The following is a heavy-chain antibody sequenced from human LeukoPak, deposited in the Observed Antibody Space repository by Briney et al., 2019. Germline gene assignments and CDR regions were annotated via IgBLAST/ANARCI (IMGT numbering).Heavy chain of an antibody. D-gene: IGHD6-19*01. V-gene: IGHV5-51*01. CDR3: ARQVAYTSGRTFDF. J-gene: IGHJ4*02. CDR1: GYSFTSSW. CDR2: IYPGDSDS. Sequence: GESLKISCKGSGYSFTSSWIGWVRQMPGIGLEWMGIIYPGDSDSRYSPSFQGQVTISADKSISTAYLQWSSLKASDTAMYYCARQVAYTSGRTFDFWGQGTLVTVSS.